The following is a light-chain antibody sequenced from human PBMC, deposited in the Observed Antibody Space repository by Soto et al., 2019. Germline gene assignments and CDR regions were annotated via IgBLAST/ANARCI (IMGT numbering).Light chain of an antibody. J-gene: IGKJ5*01. CDR1: QSISSY. CDR2: DAS. V-gene: IGKV1-5*01. CDR3: QQYDTYSMYT. Sequence: DIQMTQSPSSLSASVGDRVTITCRASQSISSYLNWYQQKPGKAPKLLIYDASTLESGVPSRFSGSGSGTEFTLTISSLQPDDFATYYCQQYDTYSMYTFGPGTRLEIK.